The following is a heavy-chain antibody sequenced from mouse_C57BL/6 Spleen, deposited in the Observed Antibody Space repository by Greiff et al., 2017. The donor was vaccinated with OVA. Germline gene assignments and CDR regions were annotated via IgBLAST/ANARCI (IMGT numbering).Heavy chain of an antibody. CDR3: VTTVVDDWYVDV. D-gene: IGHD1-1*01. J-gene: IGHJ1*03. Sequence: EVQLVESGGGLVQPKGSLKLSCAASGFSFNTYAMNWVRQAPGKGLEWVARIRSKSNNYATYYADSVKDRFTISRDDSESMLYLQMNNLKTEDTAMYYWVTTVVDDWYVDVWGTGTTVTVSS. CDR1: GFSFNTYA. CDR2: IRSKSNNYAT. V-gene: IGHV10-1*01.